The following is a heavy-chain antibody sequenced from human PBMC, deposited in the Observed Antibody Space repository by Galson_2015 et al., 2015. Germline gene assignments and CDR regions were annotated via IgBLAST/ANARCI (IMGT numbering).Heavy chain of an antibody. Sequence: SLRLSCAASGFTFSSSAMNWVRQAPGKGLEWVSALSHTGSSIYYADSVKGRFTISRDNSKNTLYLHLNSLRADDTAVYYCSRGRKIIMRGTVVLIPSAYWGQGTLVTVPS. V-gene: IGHV3-23*01. D-gene: IGHD3-22*01. CDR2: LSHTGSSI. J-gene: IGHJ4*02. CDR1: GFTFSSSA. CDR3: SRGRKIIMRGTVVLIPSAY.